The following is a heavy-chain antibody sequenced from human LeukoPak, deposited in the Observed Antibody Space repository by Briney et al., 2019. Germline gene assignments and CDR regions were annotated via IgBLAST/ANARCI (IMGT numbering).Heavy chain of an antibody. J-gene: IGHJ4*02. CDR3: AKDTGRGCSGYVNDY. CDR1: GFTFSRDD. D-gene: IGHD5-12*01. CDR2: IGTAGDT. V-gene: IGHV3-13*01. Sequence: PGGSLRLSCAASGFTFSRDDMHWVRQATGKGLEWVSAIGTAGDTYYPDSVKGRFTISRDNSKNTLYLQMNSLRAEDTAVYYCAKDTGRGCSGYVNDYWGQGTLVTVSS.